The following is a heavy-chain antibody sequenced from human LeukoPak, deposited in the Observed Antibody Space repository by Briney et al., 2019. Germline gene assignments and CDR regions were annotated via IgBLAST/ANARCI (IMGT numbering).Heavy chain of an antibody. J-gene: IGHJ3*02. Sequence: PSETLSLTCTVSGGSISSGSYYWSWIRQPAGKGLEWIGRIYTSGNTNYNPSLKSRVTISVDTSKNQFSLKLSSVTAADTAVYYCARGLPYYYVLAFDIWGQGTMVTVSS. CDR2: IYTSGNT. V-gene: IGHV4-61*02. CDR3: ARGLPYYYVLAFDI. D-gene: IGHD3-10*02. CDR1: GGSISSGSYY.